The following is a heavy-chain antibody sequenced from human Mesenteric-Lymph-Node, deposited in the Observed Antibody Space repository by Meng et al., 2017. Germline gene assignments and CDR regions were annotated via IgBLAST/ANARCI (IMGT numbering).Heavy chain of an antibody. V-gene: IGHV3-66*02. CDR2: IYSGGIT. CDR1: GFTFTSYA. D-gene: IGHD6-13*01. J-gene: IGHJ5*02. Sequence: GGSLRLSCVASGFTFTSYAMSWVRQAPGKGLEWVAVIYSGGITYYADSVKGRFTISRDNSKNTLDLHVNSLRIEDTAVYYCARGRAAAGTLGFDTWGQGTLVTVSS. CDR3: ARGRAAAGTLGFDT.